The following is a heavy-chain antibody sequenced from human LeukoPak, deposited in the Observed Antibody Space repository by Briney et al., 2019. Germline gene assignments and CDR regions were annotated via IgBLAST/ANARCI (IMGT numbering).Heavy chain of an antibody. D-gene: IGHD3-3*01. CDR2: ISYDGSSK. J-gene: IGHJ5*02. Sequence: GGSLRLSCAASGFTLSSYAMHWVRPAESTGQEWVAVISYDGSSKYYADSVKGRFTICRDNSKNTLYLQMNSLRADDTAVYYCAREATSLGVVKGFNPWGQGTLVTVSS. V-gene: IGHV3-30-3*01. CDR1: GFTLSSYA. CDR3: AREATSLGVVKGFNP.